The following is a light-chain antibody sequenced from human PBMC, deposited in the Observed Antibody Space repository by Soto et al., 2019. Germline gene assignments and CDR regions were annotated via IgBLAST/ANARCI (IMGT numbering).Light chain of an antibody. CDR3: SSYAGSNNLGV. CDR2: EVS. J-gene: IGLJ3*02. Sequence: QSALTQPPSAPGPPGQSVTISCTGTSSAIGGYNYVSGYQHHPGKAPKVMIYEVSKRPSGVPDRFSGSKSGNTASLTVSGLQPEDEADYYCSSYAGSNNLGVFGGGTKLTVL. V-gene: IGLV2-8*01. CDR1: SSAIGGYNY.